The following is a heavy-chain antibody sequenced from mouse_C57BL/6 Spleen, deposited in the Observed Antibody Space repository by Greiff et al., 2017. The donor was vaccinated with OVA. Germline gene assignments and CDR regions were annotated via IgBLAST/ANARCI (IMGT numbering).Heavy chain of an antibody. CDR2: ISDGGSYT. J-gene: IGHJ4*01. V-gene: IGHV5-4*01. CDR1: GFTFSSYA. Sequence: DVMLVESGGGLVKPGGSLKLSCAASGFTFSSYAMSWVRQTPEKRLEWVATISDGGSYTYYPDNVKGRFTISRDNAKNNLYLQMSHLKSEDTAMYYCARDRDGYPYYAMDYWGQGTSVTVSS. CDR3: ARDRDGYPYYAMDY. D-gene: IGHD2-3*01.